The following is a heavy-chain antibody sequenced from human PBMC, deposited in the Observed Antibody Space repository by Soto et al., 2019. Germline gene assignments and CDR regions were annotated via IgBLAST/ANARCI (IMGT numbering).Heavy chain of an antibody. J-gene: IGHJ3*02. CDR1: GFTFSSYA. V-gene: IGHV3-23*01. CDR2: ISGSGGST. Sequence: GGSLRLSCAASGFTFSSYAMSWVRQAPGKGLEWVSAISGSGGSTYYADSVKGRFTISRDNSKNTLYLQMNSLRAEDTAVYYCAKVVATVTTRSGAFDIWGQGTMVTVSS. CDR3: AKVVATVTTRSGAFDI. D-gene: IGHD4-17*01.